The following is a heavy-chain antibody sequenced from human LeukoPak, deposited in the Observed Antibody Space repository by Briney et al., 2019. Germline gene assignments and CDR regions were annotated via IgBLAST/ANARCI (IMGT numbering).Heavy chain of an antibody. Sequence: ASVKVSCKASGYTFTNYGISWVRQAPGQGLEWMGWISAYNGNTNYAQKLQGRVTMTTDTSTSTAYMELRSLRSDDTAVYYCAREYGYSSGWYHLDPWGQGTLVTVSS. D-gene: IGHD6-19*01. CDR3: AREYGYSSGWYHLDP. V-gene: IGHV1-18*01. J-gene: IGHJ5*02. CDR2: ISAYNGNT. CDR1: GYTFTNYG.